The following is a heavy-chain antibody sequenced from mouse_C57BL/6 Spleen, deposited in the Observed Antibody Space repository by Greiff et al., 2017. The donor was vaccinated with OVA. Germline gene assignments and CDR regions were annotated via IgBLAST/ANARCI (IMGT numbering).Heavy chain of an antibody. D-gene: IGHD1-1*01. CDR2: ISDGGSST. CDR1: GFTFSSYA. J-gene: IGHJ1*03. V-gene: IGHV5-4*01. Sequence: EVKLVESGGGLVKPGGSLKLSCAASGFTFSSYAMSWVRQTPEKRLEWVATISDGGSSTYYPENVKGRFTISRDNAKNNLYLQMSHLKSEDTAMYYCARDTNGRSGGYFDVWGTGTTVTVSS. CDR3: ARDTNGRSGGYFDV.